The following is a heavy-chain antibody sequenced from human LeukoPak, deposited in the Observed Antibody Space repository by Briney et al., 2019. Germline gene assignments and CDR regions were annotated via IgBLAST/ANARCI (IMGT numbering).Heavy chain of an antibody. CDR2: ISRDGSDT. CDR3: ARHFEGKGSFDF. D-gene: IGHD2/OR15-2a*01. CDR1: GFTFASRW. V-gene: IGHV3-74*01. Sequence: PGGSLRHSCAASGFTFASRWMHWVRHVPGKGLVWVSRISRDGSDTTYADSVKGRFTISRDNVKKIEYLQMRSVRVEDTAVYYCARHFEGKGSFDFWGQGTLVTVSS. J-gene: IGHJ4*02.